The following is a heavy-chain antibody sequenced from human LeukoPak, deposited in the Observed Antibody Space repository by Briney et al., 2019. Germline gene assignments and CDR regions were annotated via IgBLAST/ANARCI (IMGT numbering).Heavy chain of an antibody. CDR2: ISSSSSTI. D-gene: IGHD5-12*01. J-gene: IGHJ4*02. V-gene: IGHV3-48*01. CDR1: GFTFSSYN. Sequence: PGGSLRLSCAASGFTFSSYNMNWVRQAPGKGLEWVSYISSSSSTIYYADSVKGRFTTSRENTKNSLYLQMNSLRAEDTAVYYCATLSSGYSGDDRSFDYWGQGTLVTVSS. CDR3: ATLSSGYSGDDRSFDY.